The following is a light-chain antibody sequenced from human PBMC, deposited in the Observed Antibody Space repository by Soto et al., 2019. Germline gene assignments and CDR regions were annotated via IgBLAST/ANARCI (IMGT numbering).Light chain of an antibody. CDR3: CSYAGSYRYV. J-gene: IGLJ1*01. CDR1: SSDVGGYNY. V-gene: IGLV2-11*01. CDR2: DVS. Sequence: SALTQPRSVSGSPGQSVTISCTGTSSDVGGYNYVSWYQQHPGKAPKLMIYDVSKRPSGVPDRFSGSKSGNTASLTISGLQAEDEADYYCCSYAGSYRYVFXTGTKLTVL.